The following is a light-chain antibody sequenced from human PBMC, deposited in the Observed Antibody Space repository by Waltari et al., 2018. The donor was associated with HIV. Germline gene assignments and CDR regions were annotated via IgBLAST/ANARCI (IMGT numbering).Light chain of an antibody. CDR3: SSYAGSNNWV. CDR1: SRDVGGYNY. CDR2: EVS. Sequence: QSALTQPPSASGSPGQSVTIPCTGTSRDVGGYNYVSWYQQHPGKAPKLMIYEVSKRPSGVPDRFSGSKSGNTASLTVSGLQAEDEADYYCSSYAGSNNWVFGGGTKLIVL. V-gene: IGLV2-8*01. J-gene: IGLJ3*02.